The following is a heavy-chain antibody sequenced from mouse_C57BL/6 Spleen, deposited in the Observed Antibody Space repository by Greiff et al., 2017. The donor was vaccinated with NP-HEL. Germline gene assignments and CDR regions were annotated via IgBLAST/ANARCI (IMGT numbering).Heavy chain of an antibody. CDR1: GFTFSDYG. CDR2: ISSGSSTI. D-gene: IGHD2-3*01. V-gene: IGHV5-17*01. J-gene: IGHJ2*01. CDR3: ARLGGYYYFDY. Sequence: DVMLVESGGGLVKPGGSLKLSCAASGFTFSDYGMHWVRQAPEKGLEWVAYISSGSSTIYYADTVKGRFTISRDNAKNTLFLQRTSLRSEDTAMYYCARLGGYYYFDYWGQGTTLTVSS.